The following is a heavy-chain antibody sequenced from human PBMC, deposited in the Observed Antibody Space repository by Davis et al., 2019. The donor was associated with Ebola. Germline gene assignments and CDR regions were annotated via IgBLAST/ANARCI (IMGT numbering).Heavy chain of an antibody. CDR2: ISGSGGST. V-gene: IGHV3-23*01. CDR1: GFTFSTCA. Sequence: GGSLRLSCEASGFTFSTCAMSWVRQAPGKGLEWVSAISGSGGSTFYADSVKGRFTISRDNSKNTLYLQMNSLRAEDTAVYYCANWALVGPTTWGQGTLVTVSS. J-gene: IGHJ5*02. D-gene: IGHD1-26*01. CDR3: ANWALVGPTT.